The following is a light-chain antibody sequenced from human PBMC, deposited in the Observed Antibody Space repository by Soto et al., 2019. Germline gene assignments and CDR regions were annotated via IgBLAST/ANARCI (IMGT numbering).Light chain of an antibody. CDR2: DVS. J-gene: IGLJ2*01. V-gene: IGLV2-14*03. CDR3: SSYTTSSTVV. Sequence: QSALTQSASVSGSPGQSITISCTGTSSDVVVYDYVSWYQQHPGKAPKLMIYDVSDRPSGVSNRFSGSKSGNTASLTISGLQAEDEANYYCSSYTTSSTVVFGGGTKVTVL. CDR1: SSDVVVYDY.